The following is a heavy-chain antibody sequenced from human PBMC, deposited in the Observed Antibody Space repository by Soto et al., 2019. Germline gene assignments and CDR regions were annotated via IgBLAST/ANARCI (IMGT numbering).Heavy chain of an antibody. CDR3: ARERGTVVTAIHPLYY. Sequence: ASVKVSCKASGYTFTSYAMHWVRQAPGQRLEWMGWINAGNGNTKYSQKFQGRVTITRDTSASTAYMELSSLRSEDTAAYYCARERGTVVTAIHPLYYWGQGTLVTVSS. CDR1: GYTFTSYA. CDR2: INAGNGNT. V-gene: IGHV1-3*01. D-gene: IGHD2-21*02. J-gene: IGHJ4*02.